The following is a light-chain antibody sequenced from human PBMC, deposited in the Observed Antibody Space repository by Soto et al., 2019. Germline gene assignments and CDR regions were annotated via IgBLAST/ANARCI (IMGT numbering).Light chain of an antibody. Sequence: EMVLTQSPGTLSLSPGERATLSGRASQSVGSTFLAWYQQKPGQAPRLLIYDASSRATGIPDRFSGSGSGTDFSLIITRLEPEDFAVYYCQQYGSSPPTLPCGGGTKVEIK. CDR3: QQYGSSPPTLP. V-gene: IGKV3-20*01. J-gene: IGKJ4*01. CDR2: DAS. CDR1: QSVGSTF.